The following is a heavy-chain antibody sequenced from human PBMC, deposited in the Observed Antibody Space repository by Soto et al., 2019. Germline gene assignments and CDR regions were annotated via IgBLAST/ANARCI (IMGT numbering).Heavy chain of an antibody. CDR1: GFTFSSYG. CDR2: ISYDGSNK. CDR3: AKVPAKGMAVAGYYFDY. V-gene: IGHV3-30*18. Sequence: QVQLVESGGGVVQPGRSLRLSCAASGFTFSSYGMHWVRQAPGKGLEWVAVISYDGSNKYYADSVKGRFTISRDNSKNSMYLQMNSLRAEDTAVYYCAKVPAKGMAVAGYYFDYWGQGTLVTVSS. D-gene: IGHD6-19*01. J-gene: IGHJ4*02.